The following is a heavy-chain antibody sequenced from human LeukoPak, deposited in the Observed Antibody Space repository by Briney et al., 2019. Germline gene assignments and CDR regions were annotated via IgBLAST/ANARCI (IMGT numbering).Heavy chain of an antibody. D-gene: IGHD2-2*01. Sequence: KTSQTLSLTCTVSGGSISSGGYYWSWIRQHPRKGLEWIGYIYYSGSTYYNPSLKSRVTISVDTSKNQFSLKLSSVTAADTAVYYCTRACSSTSCSPYYYYGMDVWGQGTTVTVSS. CDR3: TRACSSTSCSPYYYYGMDV. J-gene: IGHJ6*02. V-gene: IGHV4-31*03. CDR2: IYYSGST. CDR1: GGSISSGGYY.